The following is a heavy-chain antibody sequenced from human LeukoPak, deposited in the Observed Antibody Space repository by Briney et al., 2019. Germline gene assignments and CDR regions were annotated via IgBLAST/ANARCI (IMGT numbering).Heavy chain of an antibody. CDR1: GNSISSGDNY. D-gene: IGHD6-13*01. Sequence: PSETLSLTCTVSGNSISSGDNYWSWIRQPPGKGLEWIGYIYYSGSTNYNPSLKSRVTISVDTSKNQFSLKLRSVTAADTAVYYCARVYYSRSYDYWYFDLWGRGTLVTVSS. CDR2: IYYSGST. CDR3: ARVYYSRSYDYWYFDL. J-gene: IGHJ2*01. V-gene: IGHV4-61*08.